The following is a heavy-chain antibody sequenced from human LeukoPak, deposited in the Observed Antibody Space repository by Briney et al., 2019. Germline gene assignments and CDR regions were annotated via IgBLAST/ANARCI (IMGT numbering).Heavy chain of an antibody. CDR3: ARATVTRWFDP. D-gene: IGHD4-17*01. V-gene: IGHV3-33*01. CDR1: GFAFSSFG. Sequence: GGSLRLSCAESGFAFSSFGMHWGRQAPGQGLEWVAVIWYDGTNKYYADSVKGRFTISRDNSKNTLYLQMNSLRAEDTAVYYCARATVTRWFDPWGQGTLVTVSS. J-gene: IGHJ5*02. CDR2: IWYDGTNK.